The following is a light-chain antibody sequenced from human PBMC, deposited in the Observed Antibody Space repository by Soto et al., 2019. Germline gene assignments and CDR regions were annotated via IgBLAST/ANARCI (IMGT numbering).Light chain of an antibody. CDR3: QGWDISSGHVV. J-gene: IGLJ3*02. CDR2: YDS. V-gene: IGLV3-21*01. CDR1: NIGSKS. Sequence: SYELTQPPSVSVAPGKTASVACGGSNIGSKSVHWYQKKSGQAPVLVMYYDSDRPSGIPERFSGSNSGNTGTLTISRVEAGDEDDYYCQGWDISSGHVVFGGGTKLTVL.